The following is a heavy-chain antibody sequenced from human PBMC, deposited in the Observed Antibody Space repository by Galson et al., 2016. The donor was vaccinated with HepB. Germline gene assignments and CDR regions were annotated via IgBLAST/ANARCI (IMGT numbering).Heavy chain of an antibody. V-gene: IGHV2-5*02. D-gene: IGHD2-21*02. Sequence: PALVKPTQTLTLTCTFSGFSLRDNGVAVGWIRQPPGKALEWLAVVYWDDEIRYNPFLRSRLTFTKDTSKNQVVLTMTNVDPVDTATYYCAHSLRKTSCSGGDCYYFDYWGQGTLVTVSS. CDR2: VYWDDEI. CDR3: AHSLRKTSCSGGDCYYFDY. J-gene: IGHJ4*02. CDR1: GFSLRDNGVA.